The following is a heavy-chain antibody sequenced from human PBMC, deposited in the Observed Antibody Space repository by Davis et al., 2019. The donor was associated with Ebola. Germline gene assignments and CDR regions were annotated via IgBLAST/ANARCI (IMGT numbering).Heavy chain of an antibody. Sequence: ASVKVSCKASGYTFTSYDINWVRQATGQGLEWMGWMNPNSGNTGYAQKFQGRVTMTRNTSISSAYMELSSLRSEDTAVYYCARGRGYSSSQILYYYYGMDVWGKGTTVTVSS. J-gene: IGHJ6*04. CDR1: GYTFTSYD. D-gene: IGHD6-13*01. V-gene: IGHV1-8*01. CDR2: MNPNSGNT. CDR3: ARGRGYSSSQILYYYYGMDV.